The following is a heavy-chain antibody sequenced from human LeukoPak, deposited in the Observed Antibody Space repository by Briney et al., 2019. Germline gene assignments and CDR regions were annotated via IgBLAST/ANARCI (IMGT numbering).Heavy chain of an antibody. V-gene: IGHV1-8*01. Sequence: ASVKVSCEAPGYTFTSHDFNWVRQAAGQGLEWMGWMTPQTGNTAYTLKFQGRVTMTWNISLSTAYMELSSLKSEDTAVYYCAVGRKLQRPTDSWGQGTLVTVSS. CDR3: AVGRKLQRPTDS. D-gene: IGHD1-26*01. J-gene: IGHJ4*02. CDR1: GYTFTSHD. CDR2: MTPQTGNT.